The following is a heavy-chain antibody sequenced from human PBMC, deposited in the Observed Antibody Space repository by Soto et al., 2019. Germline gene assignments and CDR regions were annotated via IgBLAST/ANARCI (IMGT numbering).Heavy chain of an antibody. CDR2: IYYSGTT. D-gene: IGHD1-26*01. CDR3: ARREIQGPIDY. CDR1: GYSISSSNC. Sequence: ASETLSLTCAVSGYSISSSNCWGWIRQPPGKGLEWIGYIYYSGTTYYNPSLKSRVTMSVDTSKNQFSLKLTSVTAVDTAVYYCARREIQGPIDYWGQGTLVTVSS. J-gene: IGHJ4*02. V-gene: IGHV4-28*01.